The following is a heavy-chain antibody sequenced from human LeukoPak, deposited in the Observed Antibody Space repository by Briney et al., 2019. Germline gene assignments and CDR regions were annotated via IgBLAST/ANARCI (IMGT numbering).Heavy chain of an antibody. D-gene: IGHD4-23*01. CDR1: GFTFSNYG. V-gene: IGHV3-23*01. Sequence: GGSLRLSGGASGFTFSNYGMTWFRQAPGKGLEWVSGISGSGTNTYYADSVRGRFTISRDNSKNTLYLQMSSLRAEDTSVYFCAKLATVIRHDAFDIWGQGTMVTVSS. CDR2: ISGSGTNT. CDR3: AKLATVIRHDAFDI. J-gene: IGHJ3*02.